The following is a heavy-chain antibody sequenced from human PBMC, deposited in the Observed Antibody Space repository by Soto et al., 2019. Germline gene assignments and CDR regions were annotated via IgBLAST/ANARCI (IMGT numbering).Heavy chain of an antibody. CDR2: IYQSGST. D-gene: IGHD4-17*01. J-gene: IGHJ5*02. V-gene: IGHV4-30-2*01. Sequence: PSETLSLTCDVSGGSINSGGYSWSWIRQPPGKGLEWVGYIYQSGSTYYNPSLRSRLTISIDRSKNQFSLKLTSVTAADTAVYYCARETYGDYVGDFDPWGQGTLVTVSS. CDR3: ARETYGDYVGDFDP. CDR1: GGSINSGGYS.